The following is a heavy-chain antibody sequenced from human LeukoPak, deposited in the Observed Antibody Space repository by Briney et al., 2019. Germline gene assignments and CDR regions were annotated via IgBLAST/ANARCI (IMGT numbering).Heavy chain of an antibody. D-gene: IGHD3-3*01. J-gene: IGHJ4*02. Sequence: GGSLRLSCAASGFGFRSYWMTWVRRAPGKGLEWVADIKKDGSERYYVDSVKGRFTISRDNAKNSVFLQMNSLRVEDTAVYYCSWSGEADWGQGTLVTVSS. CDR3: SWSGEAD. CDR1: GFGFRSYW. V-gene: IGHV3-7*01. CDR2: IKKDGSER.